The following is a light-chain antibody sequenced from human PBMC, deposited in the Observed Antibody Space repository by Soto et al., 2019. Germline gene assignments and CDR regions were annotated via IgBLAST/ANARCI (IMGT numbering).Light chain of an antibody. V-gene: IGKV1-27*01. CDR1: QGIANY. CDR2: ATS. J-gene: IGKJ1*01. Sequence: DIQMTQSPSSLSASVGDRVTITCRASQGIANYVAWYQQTPGKVPKLLIYATSTLQPGVPSRLSGSGSGTDFTLTISSLQPEDVATYYCQKYNSAPRAFGQGTKGDIK. CDR3: QKYNSAPRA.